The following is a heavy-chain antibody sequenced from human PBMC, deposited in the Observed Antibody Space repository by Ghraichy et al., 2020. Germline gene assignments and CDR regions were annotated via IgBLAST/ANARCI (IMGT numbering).Heavy chain of an antibody. V-gene: IGHV1-69*13. CDR2: IIPIFGTA. CDR3: VRQGGDPAAFDI. J-gene: IGHJ3*02. Sequence: SVKVSCKASGGTFSSYAINWVRQAPGQGLEWMGGIIPIFGTANYAQKFQGRVTITADESTSTAYMELSSLRSEDTAVYYCVRQGGDPAAFDIWGQGTMVTISS. D-gene: IGHD3-16*01. CDR1: GGTFSSYA.